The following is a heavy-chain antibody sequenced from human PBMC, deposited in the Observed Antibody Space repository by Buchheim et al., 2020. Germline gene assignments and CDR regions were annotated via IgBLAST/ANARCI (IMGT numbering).Heavy chain of an antibody. CDR1: GFSLSTSGVG. CDR2: IYWDDDK. CDR3: AHRPHAEQWLQIIATPDYFDY. D-gene: IGHD6-19*01. Sequence: QITLKESGPTLVKPTQTLTLTCTFSGFSLSTSGVGVGWIRQPPGKALEWLALIYWDDDKRYSPSLKSRLTITKDTSKNQVVLTMTNMYPVDTATYYCAHRPHAEQWLQIIATPDYFDYWGQGTL. J-gene: IGHJ4*02. V-gene: IGHV2-5*02.